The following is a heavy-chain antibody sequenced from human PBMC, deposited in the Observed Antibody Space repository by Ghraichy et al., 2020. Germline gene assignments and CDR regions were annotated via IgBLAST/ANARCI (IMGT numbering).Heavy chain of an antibody. CDR2: ISPYNGNT. Sequence: SVKVSCKASGYTFTTYVISWVRQAPGQGLEWMGWISPYNGNTDYAQKFQGRVTMTTDTSTTTAYMELRSLRSDDTAVYYGAREYQIWGSFRYFHPWGQGSLVTVSS. V-gene: IGHV1-18*01. CDR3: AREYQIWGSFRYFHP. D-gene: IGHD3-16*02. J-gene: IGHJ1*01. CDR1: GYTFTTYV.